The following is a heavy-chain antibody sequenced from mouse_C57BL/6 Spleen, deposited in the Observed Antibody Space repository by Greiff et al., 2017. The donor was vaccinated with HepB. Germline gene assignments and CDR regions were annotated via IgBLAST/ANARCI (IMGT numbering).Heavy chain of an antibody. CDR3: ARQANFPFDY. D-gene: IGHD4-1*01. CDR2: ISSGSSTI. CDR1: GFTFSDYG. V-gene: IGHV5-17*01. Sequence: EVKVVESGGGLVKPGGSLKLSCAASGFTFSDYGMHWVRQAPEKGLEWVAYISSGSSTIYYADTVKGRFTISRDNAKNTLFLQMTSLRSEDTAMYYCARQANFPFDYWGQGTTLTVSS. J-gene: IGHJ2*01.